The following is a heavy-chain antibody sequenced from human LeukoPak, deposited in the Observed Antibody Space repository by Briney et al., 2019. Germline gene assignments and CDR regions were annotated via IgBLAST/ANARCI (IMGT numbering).Heavy chain of an antibody. CDR3: ARGLGSSSWYVY. J-gene: IGHJ4*02. D-gene: IGHD6-13*01. CDR2: INHSGST. V-gene: IGHV4-34*01. Sequence: PSETLSLTCAVYGGSFSGYYWSWIRQPPGKGLEWIGEINHSGSTNYNPSLKSRVTISVDTSKNQFSLKLSSVTAADTAVYYCARGLGSSSWYVYWGQGTLVTASS. CDR1: GGSFSGYY.